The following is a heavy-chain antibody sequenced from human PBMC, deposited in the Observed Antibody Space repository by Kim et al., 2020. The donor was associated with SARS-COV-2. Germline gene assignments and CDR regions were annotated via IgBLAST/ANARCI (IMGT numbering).Heavy chain of an antibody. Sequence: KYNPSLKSRVTISVDTSKNQFSRKLTSVTAADTAVYYCARDNSGSYGMDVLGQGTTVTVSS. CDR3: ARDNSGSYGMDV. V-gene: IGHV4-59*01. D-gene: IGHD1-26*01. J-gene: IGHJ6*02.